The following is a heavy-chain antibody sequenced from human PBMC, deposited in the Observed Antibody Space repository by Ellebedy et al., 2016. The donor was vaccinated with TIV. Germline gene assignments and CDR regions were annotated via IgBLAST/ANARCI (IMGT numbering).Heavy chain of an antibody. CDR2: IYTNGST. CDR3: ARGIRRHVFGVISGNWFDS. CDR1: GGSINNYY. Sequence: MPSETLSLTCVVSGGSINNYYWNRIRQPAGKGLEWIGRIYTNGSTNYNPSLKSRVTMSLDTSRNQFSLKVKSVAAADTAIYYCARGIRRHVFGVISGNWFDSWGQGTLVTVSS. J-gene: IGHJ5*01. D-gene: IGHD3-3*01. V-gene: IGHV4-4*07.